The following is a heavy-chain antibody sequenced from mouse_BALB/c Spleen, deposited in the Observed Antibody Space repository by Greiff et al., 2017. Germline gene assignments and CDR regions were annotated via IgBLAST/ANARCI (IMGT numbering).Heavy chain of an antibody. J-gene: IGHJ4*01. Sequence: EVQLVESGPGLVKPSQSLSLTCTVTGYSITSDYAWNWIRQFPGNKLEWMGYISYSGSTSYNPSLKSRISITRDTSKNQFFLQLNSVTTEDTATYYCARWLRKGYAMDYWGQGTSVTVSS. V-gene: IGHV3-2*02. CDR1: GYSITSDYA. CDR3: ARWLRKGYAMDY. D-gene: IGHD2-2*01. CDR2: ISYSGST.